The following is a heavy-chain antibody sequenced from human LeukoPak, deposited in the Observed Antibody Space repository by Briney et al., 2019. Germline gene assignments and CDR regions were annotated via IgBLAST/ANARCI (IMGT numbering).Heavy chain of an antibody. CDR3: AHDSSSSFDDAFDI. V-gene: IGHV1-69*01. CDR1: GGTFSSYA. Sequence: SSVKVSCKASGGTFSSYAISWVRQAPGQGLEWMGGIIPIFGTANYAQKLQGRVTITADESTSTAYMELSSLRSEDTAVYYCAHDSSSSFDDAFDIWGQGTMVTVSS. D-gene: IGHD6-6*01. J-gene: IGHJ3*02. CDR2: IIPIFGTA.